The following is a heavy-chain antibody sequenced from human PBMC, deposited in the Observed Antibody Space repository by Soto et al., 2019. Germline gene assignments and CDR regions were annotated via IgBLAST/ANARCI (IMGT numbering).Heavy chain of an antibody. CDR2: IKQDGSEK. CDR3: ARAMRRYNWNPSGHFDY. Sequence: PGGSLRLSCAASGFTFSSYWMSWVRQAPGKGLEWVANIKQDGSEKYYVDSVKGRFTISRDNAKNSLYLQMNSLRAEDTAMYYCARAMRRYNWNPSGHFDYWGQGTLVTVSS. V-gene: IGHV3-7*01. D-gene: IGHD1-20*01. CDR1: GFTFSSYW. J-gene: IGHJ4*02.